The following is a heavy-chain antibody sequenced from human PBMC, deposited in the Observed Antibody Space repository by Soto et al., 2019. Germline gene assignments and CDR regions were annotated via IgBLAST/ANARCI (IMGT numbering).Heavy chain of an antibody. V-gene: IGHV1-3*01. CDR2: INADNGNT. CDR1: GYTFTSYA. CDR3: ARDCGGDCYSYPDY. Sequence: ASVKVSCKASGYTFTSYAMHWVRQAPGQGLEWMGWINADNGNTNYAQKLQGRVTMTRDTSTSTAYMELRSLRSDDTAVYYCARDCGGDCYSYPDYWGQGTLVTVSS. D-gene: IGHD2-21*02. J-gene: IGHJ4*02.